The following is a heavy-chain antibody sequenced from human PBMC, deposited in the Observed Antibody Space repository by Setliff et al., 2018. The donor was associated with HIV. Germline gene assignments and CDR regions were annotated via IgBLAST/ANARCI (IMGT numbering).Heavy chain of an antibody. CDR1: GFTFRNYN. CDR3: ARDYLYYNMYNGSPVYGMDV. J-gene: IGHJ6*02. V-gene: IGHV3-21*01. CDR2: ISIGSGAAI. Sequence: GGSLRLSCAASGFTFRNYNFNWVRQAPGRGLEWVSSISIGSGAAIYYAEEEQGRFTVSRDNSKNSLYLQMNSLRVEDTAVYYCARDYLYYNMYNGSPVYGMDVWGQGTTVTVSS. D-gene: IGHD3-10*01.